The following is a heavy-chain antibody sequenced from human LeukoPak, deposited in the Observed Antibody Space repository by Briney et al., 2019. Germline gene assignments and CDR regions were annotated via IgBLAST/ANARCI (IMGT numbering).Heavy chain of an antibody. CDR3: ARLGAGFPPAYCGGDCYSHLDY. J-gene: IGHJ4*02. V-gene: IGHV5-51*01. CDR2: IFPGDSDT. D-gene: IGHD2-21*02. CDR1: GYTFTNYW. Sequence: PGESLKISCQASGYTFTNYWLVWVRQMPGKGLEYVGIIFPGDSDTRYSPSFQGQVTISADKSISTAYLQWSSLKASDTAMYYCARLGAGFPPAYCGGDCYSHLDYWGQGTLVTVSS.